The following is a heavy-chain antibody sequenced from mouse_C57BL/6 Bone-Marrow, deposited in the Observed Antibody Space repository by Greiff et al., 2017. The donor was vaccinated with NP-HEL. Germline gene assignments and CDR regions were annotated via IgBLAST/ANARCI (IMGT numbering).Heavy chain of an antibody. Sequence: VQLQQSGPELVKPGASVKISCKASGYTFTDYYMNWVKQSHGKSLEWIGDINPNNGGTSYNQKFKGKATLTVDKSSSTAYMELRSLTTEDSAIYYCARGGYWGQGTTLTVSS. CDR1: GYTFTDYY. CDR2: INPNNGGT. V-gene: IGHV1-26*01. J-gene: IGHJ2*01. CDR3: ARGGY.